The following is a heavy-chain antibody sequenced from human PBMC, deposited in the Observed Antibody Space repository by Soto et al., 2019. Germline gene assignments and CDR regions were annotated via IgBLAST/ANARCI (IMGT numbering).Heavy chain of an antibody. V-gene: IGHV1-18*01. D-gene: IGHD5-12*01. J-gene: IGHJ4*02. CDR1: GYTFTNFG. CDR2: VSAYNGNT. Sequence: ASVKVSCKASGYTFTNFGISWVRQAPGQGLEWMGWVSAYNGNTNYAQKFQGRVTITRDTSASTAYMELSSLRSEDTAVYYCARVSGYYLPDYWGQGTLVTVSS. CDR3: ARVSGYYLPDY.